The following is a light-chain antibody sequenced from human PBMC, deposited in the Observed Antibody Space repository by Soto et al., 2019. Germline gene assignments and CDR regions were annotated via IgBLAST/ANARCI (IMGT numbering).Light chain of an antibody. CDR2: DAS. Sequence: EIVLTQSPATLSLSPGERATLSCRASQSVSSYLAWYQQKPGQAPRLLIYDASNRATGIPARFSGSGSGTDFTLTTSSLEPEDFAVYYCQQRSNWGGTFGQGTKVDIK. CDR1: QSVSSY. J-gene: IGKJ1*01. CDR3: QQRSNWGGT. V-gene: IGKV3-11*01.